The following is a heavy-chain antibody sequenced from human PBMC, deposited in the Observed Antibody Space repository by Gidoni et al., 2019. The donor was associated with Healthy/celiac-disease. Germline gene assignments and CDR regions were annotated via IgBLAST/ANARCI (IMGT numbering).Heavy chain of an antibody. CDR2: IYSGGST. J-gene: IGHJ6*02. CDR3: ARDGTVLTRGVDGMDV. Sequence: EVQRVESGGGLVQPGGSLRRSCAASGFTVSSNYMSWVRQAPGKGLEWVSVIYSGGSTYYADSVKGRFTISRDNSKNTLYLQLNSLRAEDTAVYYCARDGTVLTRGVDGMDVWGQGTTVTVSS. D-gene: IGHD7-27*01. V-gene: IGHV3-66*01. CDR1: GFTVSSNY.